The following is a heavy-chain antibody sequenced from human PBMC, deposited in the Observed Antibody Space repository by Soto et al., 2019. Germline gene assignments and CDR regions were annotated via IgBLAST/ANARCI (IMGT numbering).Heavy chain of an antibody. Sequence: QLQLQESGPGLVKPSETLSLTCTVSGGSISSTTYYWGWIRQPPGKGLEWIGTIYYSGSTYYSPSLKSRVTVSLDTSNNQFSLELNFLTAADTAVYYCAKFNDYYDNNCYSDSWGQGTLVTVSS. J-gene: IGHJ5*01. CDR2: IYYSGST. CDR1: GGSISSTTYY. CDR3: AKFNDYYDNNCYSDS. V-gene: IGHV4-39*01. D-gene: IGHD3-22*01.